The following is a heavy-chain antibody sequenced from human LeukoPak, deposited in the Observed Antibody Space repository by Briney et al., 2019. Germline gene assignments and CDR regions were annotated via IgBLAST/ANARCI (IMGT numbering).Heavy chain of an antibody. CDR2: IYTSGST. V-gene: IGHV4-61*02. CDR1: GGSISSGSYY. J-gene: IGHJ3*02. CDR3: ARVGYDFWSAPQDAFDI. D-gene: IGHD3-3*01. Sequence: SETLSLTCTVSGGSISSGSYYWSWIRQPAGKGLEWIGRIYTSGSTNYNPSLKSRVTISVDTSKNQFSLKLSSVTAADTAVYYCARVGYDFWSAPQDAFDIWGQGTMVTVSS.